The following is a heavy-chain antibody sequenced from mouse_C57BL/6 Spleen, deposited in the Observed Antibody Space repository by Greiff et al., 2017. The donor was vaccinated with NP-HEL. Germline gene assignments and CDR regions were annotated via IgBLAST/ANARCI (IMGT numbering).Heavy chain of an antibody. CDR1: GYTFTRYW. CDR3: ARVYYSKDWYFDV. CDR2: IDPSDSYT. D-gene: IGHD2-5*01. J-gene: IGHJ1*03. Sequence: QVQLQQPGAELVMPGASVKLSCKASGYTFTRYWMHWVKQRPGQGLEWIGEIDPSDSYTNYNQKFQGKSTLTVDKSSSTAYMQLSSLTSEDSAVYYCARVYYSKDWYFDVWGTGTTVTVSS. V-gene: IGHV1-69*01.